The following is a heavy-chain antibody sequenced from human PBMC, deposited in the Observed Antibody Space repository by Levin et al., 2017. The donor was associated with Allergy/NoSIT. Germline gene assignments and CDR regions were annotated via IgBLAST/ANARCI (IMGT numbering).Heavy chain of an antibody. V-gene: IGHV3-30*18. J-gene: IGHJ4*02. D-gene: IGHD3-10*01. Sequence: GGSLRLSCAASGFTFSNYGLHWVRQAPGKGLEWVAGISYDATEKDYLPSVRGRFTISRDNSLKSIFLQMNGLTADDAALYYCAKKRDFFGSGSPDFDSWGQGTLVTVSS. CDR1: GFTFSNYG. CDR3: AKKRDFFGSGSPDFDS. CDR2: ISYDATEK.